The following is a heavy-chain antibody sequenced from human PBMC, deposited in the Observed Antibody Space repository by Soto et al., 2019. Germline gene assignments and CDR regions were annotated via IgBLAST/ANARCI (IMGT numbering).Heavy chain of an antibody. CDR1: GYTVTTHY. V-gene: IGHV1-46*01. J-gene: IGHJ6*02. D-gene: IGHD2-15*01. CDR3: ARTGSGSTYSYYYGMDV. Sequence: ASVKVSCKASGYTVTTHYMHWVRQAPAQGLEWMGIINPSGGSTTYAQKFQDRVIMTRDTSTSTVYMELSSLRSEDTAVYYCARTGSGSTYSYYYGMDVWGQGTTVTVSS. CDR2: INPSGGST.